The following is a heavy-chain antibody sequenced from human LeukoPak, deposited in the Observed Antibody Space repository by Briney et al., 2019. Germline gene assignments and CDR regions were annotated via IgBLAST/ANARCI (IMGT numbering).Heavy chain of an antibody. Sequence: GGSLRLSCAASGFTFSSYAMSWVRQAPGKGLEWVSSIGSVTTYIYYADSVKGRFTISRDNAKNSLYLQMNSLKAEDTAVYYCARAIVVAGPYYFDYWGQGTLVTVSS. D-gene: IGHD6-19*01. J-gene: IGHJ4*02. CDR1: GFTFSSYA. V-gene: IGHV3-21*01. CDR2: IGSVTTYI. CDR3: ARAIVVAGPYYFDY.